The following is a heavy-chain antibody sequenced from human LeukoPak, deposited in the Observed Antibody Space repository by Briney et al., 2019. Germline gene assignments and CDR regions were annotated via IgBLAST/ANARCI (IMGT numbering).Heavy chain of an antibody. V-gene: IGHV3-11*06. J-gene: IGHJ4*02. Sequence: GGSLRLSCEASGFTFGDYYLSWIRQAPGKGLEWISYISGSSSHINYADSVKGRFTISRDNAKKSVYLQMDSLRVEDTAVYYCARDQIGSWWGQGTLVIVSS. CDR1: GFTFGDYY. CDR2: ISGSSSHI. D-gene: IGHD6-13*01. CDR3: ARDQIGSW.